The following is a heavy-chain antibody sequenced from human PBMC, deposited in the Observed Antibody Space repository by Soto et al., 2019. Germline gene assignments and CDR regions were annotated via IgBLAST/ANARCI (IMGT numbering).Heavy chain of an antibody. Sequence: GGSLRLSCAASGFTFSSYAMHWVRQAPGKGLEWVAVISYDGSNKYYADSVKGRFTISRDNSKNTLYLQMNSLRAEDTAVYYCARAPGDSSGWRYYYYGMDVWGQGTTVTSP. D-gene: IGHD6-19*01. CDR3: ARAPGDSSGWRYYYYGMDV. CDR2: ISYDGSNK. CDR1: GFTFSSYA. J-gene: IGHJ6*02. V-gene: IGHV3-30-3*01.